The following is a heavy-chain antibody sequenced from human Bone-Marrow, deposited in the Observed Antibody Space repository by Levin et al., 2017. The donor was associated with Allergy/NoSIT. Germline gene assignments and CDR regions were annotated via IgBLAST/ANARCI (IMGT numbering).Heavy chain of an antibody. V-gene: IGHV3-23*01. CDR1: GFTFRNYV. CDR2: ISGSADNT. CDR3: AKDPDYGDYSNYWYFDL. D-gene: IGHD4-17*01. Sequence: GGSLRLSCAASGFTFRNYVVSWVRQVPGKGLEWVSAISGSADNTYYADSVKGRFTISRDNSKHTLYLQMNSLRAEDTAVYYCAKDPDYGDYSNYWYFDLWGRGTLVTVSS. J-gene: IGHJ2*01.